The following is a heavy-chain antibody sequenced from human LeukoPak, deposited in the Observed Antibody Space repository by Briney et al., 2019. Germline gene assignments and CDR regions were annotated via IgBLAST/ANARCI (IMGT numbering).Heavy chain of an antibody. CDR2: ITGSDFIT. Sequence: GGSLRLSCAASGFTFSNYAMSWVRQAPGKGLEWVSAITGSDFITYYADSVKGRFTISRDNYKNTLYLQMNSLRAEDTAVYYCAKWGGYDVLTGYYDPDYWGQGTLVTVSS. CDR3: AKWGGYDVLTGYYDPDY. CDR1: GFTFSNYA. J-gene: IGHJ4*02. D-gene: IGHD3-9*01. V-gene: IGHV3-23*01.